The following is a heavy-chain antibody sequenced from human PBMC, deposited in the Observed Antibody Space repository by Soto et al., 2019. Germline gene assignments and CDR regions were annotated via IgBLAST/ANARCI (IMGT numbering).Heavy chain of an antibody. J-gene: IGHJ4*02. CDR3: AKESLPSNIVVVPAAMPAAFDY. V-gene: IGHV3-23*01. CDR1: GFTFSSYA. Sequence: GSLRLSCAASGFTFSSYAMSWVRQAPGKGLEWVSAISGSGGSTYYADSVKGRFTISRDNSKNTLYLQMNSLRAEDTAVYYCAKESLPSNIVVVPAAMPAAFDYWGQGTLVTVSS. CDR2: ISGSGGST. D-gene: IGHD2-2*01.